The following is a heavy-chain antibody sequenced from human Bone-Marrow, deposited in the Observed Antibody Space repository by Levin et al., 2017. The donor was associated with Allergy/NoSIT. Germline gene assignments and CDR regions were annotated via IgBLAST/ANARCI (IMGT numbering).Heavy chain of an antibody. D-gene: IGHD3-22*01. V-gene: IGHV3-13*04. CDR2: IGAGGDT. CDR3: AREMDDSSGYFGWDLDL. Sequence: HGESLKISCAASGFTFSSSDMHWVRQVTGKGLEWVSAIGAGGDTYYLASVKGRFTISRENARNSLYLQMNSLRAEDTAVYYCAREMDDSSGYFGWDLDLWGRGTLVTVSS. J-gene: IGHJ2*01. CDR1: GFTFSSSD.